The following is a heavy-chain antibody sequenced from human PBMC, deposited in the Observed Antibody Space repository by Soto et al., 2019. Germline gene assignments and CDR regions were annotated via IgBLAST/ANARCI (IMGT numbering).Heavy chain of an antibody. D-gene: IGHD1-7*01. CDR1: GGSISSGGYY. CDR2: IYYSGST. J-gene: IGHJ3*02. CDR3: ARDTPWLTGTTAFVI. Sequence: SETLSLTCTVSGGSISSGGYYWSWIRQQPGKGPEWIGYIYYSGSTYYNPALKSRVTISADTSKNKFCLKLSSVTAEATAEYYCARDTPWLTGTTAFVILGQATRVTVSS. V-gene: IGHV4-31*03.